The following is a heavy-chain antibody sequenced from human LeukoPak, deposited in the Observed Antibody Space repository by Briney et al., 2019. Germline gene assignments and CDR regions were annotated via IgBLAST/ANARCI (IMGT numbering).Heavy chain of an antibody. CDR2: IYTSGST. CDR1: GGSISSGSYY. D-gene: IGHD5-24*01. V-gene: IGHV4-61*02. Sequence: KPSETLSLTCTVSGGSISSGSYYWSWIRQPAGKGLEWIGRIYTSGSTNYNPSLKRRFTISVDTSKNQFSLKLSSVTAADTAVYYCARLSRDGYNFVDYWGQGTLVTVSS. CDR3: ARLSRDGYNFVDY. J-gene: IGHJ4*02.